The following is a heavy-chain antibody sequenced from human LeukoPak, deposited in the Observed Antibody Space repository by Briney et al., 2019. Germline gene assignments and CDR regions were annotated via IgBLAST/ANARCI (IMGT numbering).Heavy chain of an antibody. D-gene: IGHD1-26*01. V-gene: IGHV3-30*04. CDR1: GFTFSSYA. CDR2: ISYDGSNE. CDR3: AKCESRVVGAGTDS. Sequence: GGSLRLSCAASGFTFSSYAMHWVRQAPGKGLEWVAVISYDGSNEYYADSVKGRFTMSRDISNNTMFLQMNSLRVDDTAVYYCAKCESRVVGAGTDSWGQGILVTVSS. J-gene: IGHJ4*02.